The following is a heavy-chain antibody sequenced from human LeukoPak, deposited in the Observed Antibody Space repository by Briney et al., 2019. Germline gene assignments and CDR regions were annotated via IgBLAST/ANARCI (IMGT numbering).Heavy chain of an antibody. Sequence: ASVTVSCKASGYTFTSYDINWVRQAPGQGLEWMGGFDPEDGETIYAQKFQGRVTMTEDTSTDTAYMELSSLRSEDTAVYYCATCGGDCYSGLDYWGQGTLVTVSS. V-gene: IGHV1-24*01. J-gene: IGHJ4*02. CDR2: FDPEDGET. CDR3: ATCGGDCYSGLDY. D-gene: IGHD2-21*02. CDR1: GYTFTSYD.